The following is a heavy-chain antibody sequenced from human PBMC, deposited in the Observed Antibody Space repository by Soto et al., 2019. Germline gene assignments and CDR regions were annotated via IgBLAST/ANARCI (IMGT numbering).Heavy chain of an antibody. CDR3: ARNRGYYFDY. J-gene: IGHJ4*02. CDR2: ISSSSSYT. V-gene: IGHV3-11*06. CDR1: GFTLSDYY. D-gene: IGHD2-21*01. Sequence: PGGSLRLSCAACGFTLSDYYMSWIRQAPGKGLEWVSYISSSSSYTNYADSVKGRFTISRDNAKNSLYLQMNSLRAEDTAVYYCARNRGYYFDYWGQGTLVTVSS.